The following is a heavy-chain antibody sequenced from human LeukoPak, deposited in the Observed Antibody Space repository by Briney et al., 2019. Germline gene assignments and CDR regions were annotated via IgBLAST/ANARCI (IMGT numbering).Heavy chain of an antibody. CDR3: ANPLPASTG. CDR2: IRYDGGNK. J-gene: IGHJ4*02. Sequence: PGGSLRLSCAASGFTFSSYGMHWVRQAPGKGLEWVAFIRYDGGNKYYADSVKGRFTISRDNSKNTLYLQMNSLRAEDTAVYYCANPLPASTGWGQGTLVTVSS. D-gene: IGHD2-2*01. V-gene: IGHV3-30*02. CDR1: GFTFSSYG.